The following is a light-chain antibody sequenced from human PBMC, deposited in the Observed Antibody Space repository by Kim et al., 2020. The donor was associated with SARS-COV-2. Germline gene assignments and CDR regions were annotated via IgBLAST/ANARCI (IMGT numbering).Light chain of an antibody. CDR1: HSFTSDY. Sequence: LSPVEHAPPSCRAIHSFTSDYLAWYQQKPGRPPRLLISGASSRATGIPDRFSGSGSGTDFTLAISRLETEDFAVYYCQQYGNSPYTFGQGTKLEI. J-gene: IGKJ2*01. CDR3: QQYGNSPYT. CDR2: GAS. V-gene: IGKV3-20*01.